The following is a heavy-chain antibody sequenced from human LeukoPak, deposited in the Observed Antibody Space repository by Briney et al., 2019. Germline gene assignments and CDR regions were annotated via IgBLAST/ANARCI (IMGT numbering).Heavy chain of an antibody. J-gene: IGHJ4*02. CDR3: AKDGVYPYYFDY. CDR1: GFTFSSYG. D-gene: IGHD6-13*01. CDR2: ISYDGSNK. Sequence: PGGSLRLSCAASGFTFSSYGMHWVRQAPGKGLEWVAVISYDGSNKYYADSVKGRFTISRDNSKNTLYLKMNSLRAEDTAVYYCAKDGVYPYYFDYWGQGTLVTVSS. V-gene: IGHV3-30*18.